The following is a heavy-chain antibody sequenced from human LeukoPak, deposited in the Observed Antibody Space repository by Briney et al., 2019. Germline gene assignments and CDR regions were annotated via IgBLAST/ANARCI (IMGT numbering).Heavy chain of an antibody. CDR1: GFTFSSYE. CDR3: ARDMAAAGDY. CDR2: ISSSGTAR. J-gene: IGHJ4*02. V-gene: IGHV3-48*03. D-gene: IGHD6-13*01. Sequence: GGSLRLSCAPSGFTFSSYEMNWVRQAPEKGLEWVSYISSSGTARYSADSEKGRFTISRDNTKNSLYLQMNSLRAEDTAVYYCARDMAAAGDYWGQGTLVTVSS.